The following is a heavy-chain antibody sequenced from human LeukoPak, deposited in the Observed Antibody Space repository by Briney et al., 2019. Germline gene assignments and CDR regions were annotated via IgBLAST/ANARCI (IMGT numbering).Heavy chain of an antibody. CDR2: INPSGGST. V-gene: IGHV1-46*01. J-gene: IGHJ4*02. CDR3: AREGPTAIKYYFDY. Sequence: GASVKVSCKASGYTFTSYGISWVRQAPGQGLEWMGIINPSGGSTSSAQKFQGRVTMTSDTSTSTVYMELSSLRSEDTAVYYCAREGPTAIKYYFDYWGQGTLVTVSS. CDR1: GYTFTSYG. D-gene: IGHD2-2*01.